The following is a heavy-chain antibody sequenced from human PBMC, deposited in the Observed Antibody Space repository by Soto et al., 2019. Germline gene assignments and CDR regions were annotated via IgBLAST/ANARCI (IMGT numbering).Heavy chain of an antibody. CDR2: VSVYNGKS. CDR1: GYIFNNYG. J-gene: IGHJ4*02. Sequence: ASVKVSCKASGYIFNNYGISWMRQVPGQGLEWMGWVSVYNGKSNYTQKFQGRVTMTTDTSTNTAYMELSSLRSEDTAVYYCARDGIGVVAGTGHYYFDYWGQGTLVTVSS. V-gene: IGHV1-18*01. D-gene: IGHD6-19*01. CDR3: ARDGIGVVAGTGHYYFDY.